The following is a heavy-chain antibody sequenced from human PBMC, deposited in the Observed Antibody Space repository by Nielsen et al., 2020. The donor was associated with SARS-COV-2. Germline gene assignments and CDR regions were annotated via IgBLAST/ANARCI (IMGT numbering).Heavy chain of an antibody. CDR1: GDSISTINYY. CDR3: ARDTGVDIDY. Sequence: SETLSLTCSVSGDSISTINYYWGWIRQPPGKGLEWIGNVYYRGSTHYNPSLKSRVTISMDTSKNQFSLKLTSVTAADTAVYYCARDTGVDIDYWGQGTLVTVSS. CDR2: VYYRGST. D-gene: IGHD7-27*01. V-gene: IGHV4-39*07. J-gene: IGHJ4*02.